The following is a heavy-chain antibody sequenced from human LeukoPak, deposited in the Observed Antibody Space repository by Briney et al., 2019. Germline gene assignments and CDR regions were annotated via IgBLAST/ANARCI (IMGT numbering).Heavy chain of an antibody. J-gene: IGHJ3*02. D-gene: IGHD1-14*01. CDR2: IYYSGST. CDR3: ARMLDRTNAFDI. V-gene: IGHV4-59*01. CDR1: VGSIGSYY. Sequence: SSETLSLTCTVSVGSIGSYYWSWIRQPPGKGLEWIGYIYYSGSTNYNPSLKSRVTISVDTSKNQFSLKLSSVTAADTAVYYCARMLDRTNAFDIWGQGTMVTVSS.